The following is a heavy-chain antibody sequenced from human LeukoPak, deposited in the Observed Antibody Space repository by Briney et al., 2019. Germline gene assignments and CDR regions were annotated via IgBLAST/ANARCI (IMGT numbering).Heavy chain of an antibody. CDR2: IKQDGSEK. CDR3: ARAFGVVGATNPGY. V-gene: IGHV3-7*01. J-gene: IGHJ4*02. D-gene: IGHD1-26*01. CDR1: GFTFSGNW. Sequence: GGSLRLSCAASGFTFSGNWTNWVRQAPGKGLEWVANIKQDGSEKYYVDSVKGRFTISRDNAKNSLYLQMNSLRAEDTAVYYCARAFGVVGATNPGYWGQGTLVTVSS.